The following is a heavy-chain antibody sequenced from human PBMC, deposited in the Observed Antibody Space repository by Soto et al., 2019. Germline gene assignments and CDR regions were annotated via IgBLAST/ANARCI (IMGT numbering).Heavy chain of an antibody. CDR2: ITPVFGTA. CDR1: ADTFNSYS. D-gene: IGHD4-17*01. CDR3: ARSLEGTTVTNWFDP. Sequence: QVQLVQSGAEVKKPGSSVKVSCKASADTFNSYSLSWLRQAPGQRLEGMGGITPVFGTADYAQSFEDRPTITADDSTSTVYMELSSLRSDDTAVYYCARSLEGTTVTNWFDPWGQGALVTVSS. J-gene: IGHJ5*02. V-gene: IGHV1-69*01.